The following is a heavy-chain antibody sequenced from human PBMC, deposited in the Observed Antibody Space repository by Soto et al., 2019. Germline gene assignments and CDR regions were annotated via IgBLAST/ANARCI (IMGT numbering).Heavy chain of an antibody. CDR1: GLTFSNYA. V-gene: IGHV3-23*01. D-gene: IGHD6-6*01. Sequence: EVQLLESGGGLVKPGGSLRLSCEASGLTFSNYAMSWVRQAPGKGLEWVSGISGSGDTTYYADSVKGRFTISRDNSKNTLYLQMNGLSDEDTAVDYCAKDYSSSSIWRPYFDYWGQGTLVTVSS. J-gene: IGHJ4*02. CDR3: AKDYSSSSIWRPYFDY. CDR2: ISGSGDTT.